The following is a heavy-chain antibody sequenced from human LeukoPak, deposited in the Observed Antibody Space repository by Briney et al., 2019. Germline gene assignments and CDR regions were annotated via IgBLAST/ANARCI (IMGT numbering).Heavy chain of an antibody. CDR1: GCTFSSYE. Sequence: GGALRLSCAASGCTFSSYEMNWVRQAPGKGLEWVSYISSSGSTIYYADSVKGRFTISRDNAKNSLYLQMNSLRAEDTAVYYCAELGITMIGGVWGKGTTVTISS. V-gene: IGHV3-48*03. D-gene: IGHD3-10*02. CDR2: ISSSGSTI. CDR3: AELGITMIGGV. J-gene: IGHJ6*03.